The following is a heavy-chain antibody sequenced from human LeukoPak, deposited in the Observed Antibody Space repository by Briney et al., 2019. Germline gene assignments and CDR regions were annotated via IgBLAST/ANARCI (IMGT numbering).Heavy chain of an antibody. Sequence: ASVKVSCKAFGYTFTSYGVTWVRQAPGQGLEWMGCINTYNGDTYYAGDLQGRVTMTTDTSTRIVYMELRSLRSEDTAVFYCARDCRSVSCYSVDYWGQGTLVTVSS. V-gene: IGHV1-18*01. CDR1: GYTFTSYG. CDR3: ARDCRSVSCYSVDY. J-gene: IGHJ4*02. D-gene: IGHD2-15*01. CDR2: INTYNGDT.